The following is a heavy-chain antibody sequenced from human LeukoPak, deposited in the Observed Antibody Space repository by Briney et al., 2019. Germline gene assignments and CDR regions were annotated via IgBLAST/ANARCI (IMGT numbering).Heavy chain of an antibody. D-gene: IGHD6-13*01. J-gene: IGHJ5*02. CDR3: ASEVSAAGGSWFDP. V-gene: IGHV4-39*01. CDR1: GGSISSSSYY. Sequence: PSETLSLTCTVSGGSISSSSYYWDWIRQPPRKGLEWNRSIYYSGSTYYNPSRKSRVTISVDTSKNQFSLKLSSVTAADTAVYYCASEVSAAGGSWFDPWGQGILVTVSS. CDR2: IYYSGST.